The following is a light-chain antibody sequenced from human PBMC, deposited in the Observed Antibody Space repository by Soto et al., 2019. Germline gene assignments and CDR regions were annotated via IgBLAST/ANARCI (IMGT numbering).Light chain of an antibody. Sequence: EIVLTQSPATLSLSPGERATLSCRASQSVRSYLAWYQQKPGQAPRLLIHDASSRATGIPARFSGSGSGTDFTLTISSLEPEDFAGYYCQQRTNWPSSTFGQGTRLEIK. J-gene: IGKJ5*01. CDR1: QSVRSY. CDR3: QQRTNWPSST. CDR2: DAS. V-gene: IGKV3-11*01.